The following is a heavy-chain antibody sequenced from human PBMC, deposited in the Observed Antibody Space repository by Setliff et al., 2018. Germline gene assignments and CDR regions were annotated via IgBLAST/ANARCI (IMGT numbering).Heavy chain of an antibody. V-gene: IGHV3-48*03. CDR3: TLFGDRDTVDT. Sequence: GGSLRLSCAASGFTFSSYEMNWVRQAPGKGLEWVSYISSSGSTIYYADSVKGRFTISRDNAKNSLYLQMNSLRAEDTAVYYCTLFGDRDTVDTWGQGTMVTVSS. CDR1: GFTFSSYE. CDR2: ISSSGSTI. D-gene: IGHD3-16*01. J-gene: IGHJ3*02.